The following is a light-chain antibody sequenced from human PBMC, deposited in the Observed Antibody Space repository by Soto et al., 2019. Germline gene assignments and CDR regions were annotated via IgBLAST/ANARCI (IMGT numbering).Light chain of an antibody. CDR1: KWGDKY. Sequence: SYELTQPPSVSVSPGQTGTITCSGDKWGDKYVCWYQQKPGQSPMLVISQDDKRPSGIPARFSGSNSGNAATLTISGAQAMDEGLYFCQAWDSNSALFGGGTKVTVL. CDR2: QDD. V-gene: IGLV3-1*01. CDR3: QAWDSNSAL. J-gene: IGLJ2*01.